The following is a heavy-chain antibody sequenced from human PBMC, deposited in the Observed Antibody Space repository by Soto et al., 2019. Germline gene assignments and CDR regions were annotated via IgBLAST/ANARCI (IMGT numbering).Heavy chain of an antibody. Sequence: QVQLVESGGGVVQPGRSLRLSCEASGLTFSRSGMHWVRQSPGKGLEWLAVISYDGSQRYYADSMKGRFTISRDNSKNTLYLQINSLRVEDTAVYYCATHEGQWLPGEHWGQVTLVTVSS. V-gene: IGHV3-30*03. CDR2: ISYDGSQR. J-gene: IGHJ4*02. D-gene: IGHD6-19*01. CDR1: GLTFSRSG. CDR3: ATHEGQWLPGEH.